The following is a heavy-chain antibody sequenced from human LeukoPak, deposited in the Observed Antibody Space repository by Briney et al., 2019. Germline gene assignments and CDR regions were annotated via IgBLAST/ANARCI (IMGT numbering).Heavy chain of an antibody. V-gene: IGHV1-18*01. CDR3: ASPQSIVVVPAAPAGPAWYGMDV. D-gene: IGHD2-2*01. J-gene: IGHJ6*02. CDR2: ISAYNGNT. CDR1: GYTFTSYG. Sequence: ASVKVSCKASGYTFTSYGISWVRQAPGQGLEWVGWISAYNGNTNYAQKLQGRVTMTTDTSTSTAYMELRSLRSDDTAVYYCASPQSIVVVPAAPAGPAWYGMDVWGQGTTVTVSS.